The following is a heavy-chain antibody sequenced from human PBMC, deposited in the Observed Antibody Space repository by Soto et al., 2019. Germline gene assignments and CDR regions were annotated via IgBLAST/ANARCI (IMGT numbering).Heavy chain of an antibody. CDR2: ISWNSGSI. D-gene: IGHD2-8*01. V-gene: IGHV3-9*01. Sequence: EVQLVESGGGLVQPGRSLRLSCAASGFTFDDYAMHWVRQAPGKGLEWVSGISWNSGSIGYADSVKGRFTISRDNAKNSLYLQMNSLRAEDTALYYCVKDSGGYCTNGVCYSFDYWGQGTLVTVSS. CDR1: GFTFDDYA. CDR3: VKDSGGYCTNGVCYSFDY. J-gene: IGHJ4*02.